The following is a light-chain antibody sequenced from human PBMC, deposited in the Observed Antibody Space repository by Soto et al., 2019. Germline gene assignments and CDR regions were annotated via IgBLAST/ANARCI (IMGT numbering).Light chain of an antibody. CDR3: QQYGTSEII. CDR2: DTS. V-gene: IGKV3-20*01. Sequence: EFVLTQSPGTLSLSPGEGATLSCRASQSLTNSFIAWYQQKPGQAPRLLIYDTSIRASGIPDRFSGSGSGTDFTLTISRLEPEEFAVFYCQQYGTSEIIFGQGTRLEIK. CDR1: QSLTNSF. J-gene: IGKJ5*01.